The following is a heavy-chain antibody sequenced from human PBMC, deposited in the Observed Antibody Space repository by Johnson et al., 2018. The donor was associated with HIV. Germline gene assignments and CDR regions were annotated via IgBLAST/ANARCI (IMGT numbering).Heavy chain of an antibody. V-gene: IGHV3-23*04. J-gene: IGHJ3*02. CDR1: GFTFSSYA. Sequence: EVQLVESGGGLVQPGGSLRLSCAASGFTFSSYAMDWVRQTPGKGLAWVSAVSAGGDNTYYADSVEGRFTISRDNSKNTLYLQMNSLRAEDTAVYYCVRDTEREAFDIWGQGTMVTVSS. D-gene: IGHD2-8*02. CDR2: VSAGGDNT. CDR3: VRDTEREAFDI.